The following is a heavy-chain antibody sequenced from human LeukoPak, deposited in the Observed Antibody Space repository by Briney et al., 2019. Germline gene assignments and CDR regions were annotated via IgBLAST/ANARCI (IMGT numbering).Heavy chain of an antibody. CDR2: ISSSGSTI. CDR1: GFTFSSYE. D-gene: IGHD2-15*01. J-gene: IGHJ4*02. Sequence: PGRSLRLSCAASGFTFSSYEMNWVRQAPGKGLEWVSYISSSGSTIYYADSVKGRFTISRDNAKNSLYLQMNSLRAEDTAVYYCAREEVVVAATRRGDYFDYWGQGTLVTVSS. V-gene: IGHV3-48*03. CDR3: AREEVVVAATRRGDYFDY.